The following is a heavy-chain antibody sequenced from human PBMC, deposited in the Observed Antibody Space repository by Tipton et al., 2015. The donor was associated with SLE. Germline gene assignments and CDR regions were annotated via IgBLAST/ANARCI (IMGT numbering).Heavy chain of an antibody. J-gene: IGHJ3*02. CDR3: AREGGYSSSSDAFDI. CDR1: GGSISSSSYY. V-gene: IGHV4-39*07. CDR2: IYYSGST. D-gene: IGHD6-6*01. Sequence: TLSLTCTVSGGSISSSSYYWGWIRQPPGKGLEWIGSIYYSGSTYYNPSLKSRVTISVDTPKNQFSLKLSSVTAADTAVHYCAREGGYSSSSDAFDIWGQGTMVTVSS.